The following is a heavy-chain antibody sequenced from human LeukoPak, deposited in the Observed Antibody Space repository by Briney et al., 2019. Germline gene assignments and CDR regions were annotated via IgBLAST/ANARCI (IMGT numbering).Heavy chain of an antibody. CDR1: GDSVGSSNYY. V-gene: IGHV4-39*07. J-gene: IGHJ4*02. D-gene: IGHD5-18*01. CDR3: ARGTPARGQLWRRNLFDY. CDR2: INHSGST. Sequence: SETLSLTCTVFGDSVGSSNYYWAWFRQPPGKGLEWIGEINHSGSTNYNPSLKSRVTISVDTSKNQFSLKLSSVTAADTAVYYCARGTPARGQLWRRNLFDYWGQGTLVTVSS.